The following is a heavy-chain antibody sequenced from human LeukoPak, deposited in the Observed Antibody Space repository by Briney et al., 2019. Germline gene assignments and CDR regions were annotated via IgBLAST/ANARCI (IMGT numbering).Heavy chain of an antibody. CDR2: FDPEDGET. D-gene: IGHD3-10*01. CDR1: GYTLTELS. J-gene: IGHJ4*02. CDR3: ATIPYMVRGVIKDY. V-gene: IGHV1-24*01. Sequence: ASVKVSCKVSGYTLTELSTHWVRQAPGKGLEWMGGFDPEDGETIYAQKFQGRVTMTEDTSTDTAYMELSSLRSEDTAVYYCATIPYMVRGVIKDYWGQGTLVTVSS.